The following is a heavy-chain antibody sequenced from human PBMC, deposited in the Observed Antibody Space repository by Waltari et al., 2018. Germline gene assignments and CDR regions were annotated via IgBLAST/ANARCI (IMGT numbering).Heavy chain of an antibody. V-gene: IGHV3-15*01. J-gene: IGHJ4*01. D-gene: IGHD7-27*01. CDR1: GFRFTPAW. CDR2: IKSKSDGATT. Sequence: EVQMVESGGGSMKPGDSLRLSCVASGFRFTPAWLTWHRQDPGKGLEWVGRIKSKSDGATTDFAAAVKGRFSISREDSQNMVFLQMNSLRTEDTAVYYCTTLDAPWGGWGHGTLVTVS. CDR3: TTLDAPWGG.